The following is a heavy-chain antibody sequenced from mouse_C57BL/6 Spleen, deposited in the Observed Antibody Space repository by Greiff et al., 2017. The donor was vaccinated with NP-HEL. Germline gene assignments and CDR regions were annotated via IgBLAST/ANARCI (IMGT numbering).Heavy chain of an antibody. D-gene: IGHD2-1*01. V-gene: IGHV1-54*01. J-gene: IGHJ3*01. CDR3: ANPPYGNFAY. Sequence: VKLMESGAELVRPGTSVKVSCKASGYAFTNYLIEWVKQRPGQGLEWIGVINPGSGGTNYNEKFKGKATLTADKSSSTAYMQLSSLTSEDSAVYFCANPPYGNFAYWGQGTLVTVSA. CDR1: GYAFTNYL. CDR2: INPGSGGT.